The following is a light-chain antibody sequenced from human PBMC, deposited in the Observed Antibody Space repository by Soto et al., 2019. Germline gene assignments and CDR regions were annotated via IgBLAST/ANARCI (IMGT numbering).Light chain of an antibody. J-gene: IGKJ1*01. CDR1: QSVSSN. Sequence: EIVMTQSPATLSVSPGERATLSCRASQSVSSNLDWYQQKPGQAPRLLIYGASTRANGIPARFSGSGSGTEFTLTISSLQSEDFAVYYCQQYNNWPLFGQGTKVEIK. CDR2: GAS. V-gene: IGKV3-15*01. CDR3: QQYNNWPL.